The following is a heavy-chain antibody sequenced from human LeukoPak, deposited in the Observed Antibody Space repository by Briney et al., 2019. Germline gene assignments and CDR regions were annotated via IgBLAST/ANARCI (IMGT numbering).Heavy chain of an antibody. CDR3: AKVGGCSGGSCSGAFDI. J-gene: IGHJ3*02. Sequence: PGGSLRLSCAASGFTFSSYGMHWVRQAPGKGLESVAVIWYDGSNKYYADSVKGRFTISRDNSKNTLYLQMNSLRAEDTAVYYCAKVGGCSGGSCSGAFDIWGQGTMVTVSS. V-gene: IGHV3-33*06. CDR2: IWYDGSNK. CDR1: GFTFSSYG. D-gene: IGHD2-15*01.